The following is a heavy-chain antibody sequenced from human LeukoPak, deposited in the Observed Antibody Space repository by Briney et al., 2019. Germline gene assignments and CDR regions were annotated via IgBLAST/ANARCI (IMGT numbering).Heavy chain of an antibody. D-gene: IGHD3-3*01. J-gene: IGHJ3*02. CDR1: GGSFSGYY. CDR3: ARSQNRARITIFGVVLPRDAFDI. CDR2: INHSGSN. V-gene: IGHV4-34*01. Sequence: PSETLSLTCAVYGGSFSGYYWSWIRQPPGKGLEWIGEINHSGSNNYNPSLKSRVTISVDTSKNQFSLKLSSVTAADTAVYYCARSQNRARITIFGVVLPRDAFDIWGQGTMVTVSS.